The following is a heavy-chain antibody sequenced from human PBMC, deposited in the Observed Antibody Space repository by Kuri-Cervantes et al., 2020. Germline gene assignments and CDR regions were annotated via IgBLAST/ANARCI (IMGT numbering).Heavy chain of an antibody. CDR3: AREYRDYGPAWFDP. V-gene: IGHV1-8*02. J-gene: IGHJ5*02. D-gene: IGHD4-17*01. CDR2: INPNSGGT. Sequence: ASVKVSCKASGYTFTSYGISWVRQAPGQGLEWMGWINPNSGGTNYAQKFQGRVTMTRNTSISAAYMELSSLRSEDTAVYYCAREYRDYGPAWFDPWGQGTLVTVSS. CDR1: GYTFTSYG.